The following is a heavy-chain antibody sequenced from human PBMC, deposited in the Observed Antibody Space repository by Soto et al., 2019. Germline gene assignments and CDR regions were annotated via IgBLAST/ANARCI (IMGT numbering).Heavy chain of an antibody. CDR2: ISAYNGNT. CDR3: ARVYRITMVRGELSEY. J-gene: IGHJ4*02. V-gene: IGHV1-18*01. Sequence: QVRLVQSGDEEKKPGASVKVSCKASGYTFTSYGISWVRQAPGQGLEWMGWISAYNGNTNYAQKLQGRVTMTTDTSTSTAYMELRSLRSDDTAVYYCARVYRITMVRGELSEYWGQGTLVTVSS. D-gene: IGHD3-10*01. CDR1: GYTFTSYG.